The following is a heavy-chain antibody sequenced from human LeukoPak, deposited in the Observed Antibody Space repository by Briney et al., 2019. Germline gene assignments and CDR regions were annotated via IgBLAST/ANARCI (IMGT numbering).Heavy chain of an antibody. Sequence: ASVKVSCKASGYTFTSYAMNWVRQAPGQGLEWMGWISTNTGNPTYAQGFTGRFVFSLDTSVSPAYLQISSLKAEDTAVYYCAREWLVLFTSYDYWGQGTLVTVSS. CDR2: ISTNTGNP. J-gene: IGHJ4*02. D-gene: IGHD6-19*01. CDR3: AREWLVLFTSYDY. V-gene: IGHV7-4-1*02. CDR1: GYTFTSYA.